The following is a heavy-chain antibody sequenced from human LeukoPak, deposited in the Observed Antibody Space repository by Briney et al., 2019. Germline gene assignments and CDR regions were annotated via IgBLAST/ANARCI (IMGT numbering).Heavy chain of an antibody. CDR1: GFTFSSYA. J-gene: IGHJ3*02. Sequence: PGGSLRLSCAASGFTFSSYAMSWVRQAPGKGLEWVSAISGSGGSTYYADSVKGRFTISRDNSKNTLYLQMNSLRAEDTAVYYCAKRGRVGATEPDAFDIWGQGTMVTVSS. D-gene: IGHD1-26*01. CDR2: ISGSGGST. V-gene: IGHV3-23*01. CDR3: AKRGRVGATEPDAFDI.